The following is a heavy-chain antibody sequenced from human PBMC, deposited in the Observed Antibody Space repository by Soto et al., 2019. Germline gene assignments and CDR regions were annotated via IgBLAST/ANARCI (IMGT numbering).Heavy chain of an antibody. Sequence: PGGSLRLSCGVSGFTFDDYAMHWVRQVPGKGLEWVSGINWNSGSIGYADSVKGRFAISRDNAKNSLHLQMNSLRAEDTAFYYCVKDESINWYSGHFRHWGQGTLVTVSS. D-gene: IGHD6-13*01. CDR1: GFTFDDYA. V-gene: IGHV3-9*01. CDR3: VKDESINWYSGHFRH. CDR2: INWNSGSI. J-gene: IGHJ1*01.